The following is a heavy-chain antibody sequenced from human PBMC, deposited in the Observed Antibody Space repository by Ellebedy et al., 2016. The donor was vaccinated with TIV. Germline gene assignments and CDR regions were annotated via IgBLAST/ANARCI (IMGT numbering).Heavy chain of an antibody. CDR2: MNQVGSEK. CDR3: ARDPNSPGDTGYGDY. J-gene: IGHJ4*02. D-gene: IGHD5-12*01. CDR1: GFTFTTYW. Sequence: GESLKISCAASGFTFTTYWMSWVRQAPGKGLEWVANMNQVGSEKYYVDSVKGRFTISRDNAQNSLYLHMNNLRAEDTAVYYCARDPNSPGDTGYGDYWGQGVVVTVSP. V-gene: IGHV3-7*03.